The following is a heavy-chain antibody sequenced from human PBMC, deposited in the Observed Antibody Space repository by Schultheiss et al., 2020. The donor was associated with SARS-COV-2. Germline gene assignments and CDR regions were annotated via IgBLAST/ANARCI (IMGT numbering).Heavy chain of an antibody. CDR3: AKARGGAIYYGMDV. CDR2: IRYDGSNK. CDR1: GFTFSTYP. D-gene: IGHD3-16*01. Sequence: GESLKISCAASGFTFSTYPMSWVRQVPGKGLEWVAFIRYDGSNKYYADSVKGRFTISRDNAKNSLYLQMNSLRAEDTALYYCAKARGGAIYYGMDVWGQGTTVTVSS. J-gene: IGHJ6*02. V-gene: IGHV3-30*02.